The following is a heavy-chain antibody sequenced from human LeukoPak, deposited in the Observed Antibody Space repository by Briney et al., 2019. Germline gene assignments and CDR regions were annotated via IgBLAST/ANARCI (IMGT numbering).Heavy chain of an antibody. CDR2: ISAYNGNT. D-gene: IGHD3-22*01. CDR1: GYTFTSYG. J-gene: IGHJ4*02. CDR3: ARQWGDLGYYSTLDY. Sequence: GASVKVSCKASGYTFTSYGISWVRQAPGQGLEWMGWISAYNGNTNYAQKLQGRVTMTTDTSTSTAYMELRSLRSDDTAVYYCARQWGDLGYYSTLDYWGQGTLVTVSS. V-gene: IGHV1-18*01.